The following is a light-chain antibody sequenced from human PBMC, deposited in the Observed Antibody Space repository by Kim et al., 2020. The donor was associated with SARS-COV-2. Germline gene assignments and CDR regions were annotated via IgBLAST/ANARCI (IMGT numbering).Light chain of an antibody. CDR2: SAS. CDR1: QGIRND. Sequence: AIQMTQAPSSLSASVGDRVTITCRASQGIRNDLGWYQQKPGKAPKLLIYSASSLQSGVPTRFSGSGSGTDFTLTISSLQPEDFATYYCQQDYNYPQTFGQGTKVDIK. V-gene: IGKV1-6*01. J-gene: IGKJ1*01. CDR3: QQDYNYPQT.